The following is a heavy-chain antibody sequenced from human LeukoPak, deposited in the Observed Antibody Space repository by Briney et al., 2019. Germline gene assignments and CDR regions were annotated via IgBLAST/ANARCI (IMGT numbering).Heavy chain of an antibody. CDR1: GYTFTSYG. CDR3: ARARGGGSNPNLNDY. D-gene: IGHD2-15*01. J-gene: IGHJ4*02. Sequence: GASVKVSCKASGYTFTSYGISWVRQAPGQGLEWMGWISAYNGNTNYAQKLQGRVTMTTDTSTSTAYMALRSLRSDDTAVYYCARARGGGSNPNLNDYWGQGTLVTVSS. CDR2: ISAYNGNT. V-gene: IGHV1-18*01.